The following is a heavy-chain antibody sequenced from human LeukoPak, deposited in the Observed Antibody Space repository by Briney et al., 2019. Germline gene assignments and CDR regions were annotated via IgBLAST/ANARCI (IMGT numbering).Heavy chain of an antibody. CDR3: ARENSGSYREFDY. Sequence: WESLSLTCTVSGGSISSYYWSWIRQPAGKGLEWVGRIYTSGSANYNASLKSRVSMSVDTSKNQFSLKLSSVTAADTAVFYCARENSGSYREFDYWGQGTLVPVSS. V-gene: IGHV4-4*07. CDR2: IYTSGSA. D-gene: IGHD1-26*01. CDR1: GGSISSYY. J-gene: IGHJ4*02.